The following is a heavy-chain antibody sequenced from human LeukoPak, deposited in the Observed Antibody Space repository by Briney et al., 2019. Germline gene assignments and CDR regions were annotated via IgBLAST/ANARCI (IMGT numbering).Heavy chain of an antibody. D-gene: IGHD2-2*01. CDR3: ATSKGYCSSTSCSFAYFDY. Sequence: SMKLSCKASGVTFSSYAISWVRQAPGQGLEWMGGIIPIFGTANYAQKFQGRVTITADESTSTAYMELSSLRSEDTAVYYCATSKGYCSSTSCSFAYFDYWGQGTLVTVSS. V-gene: IGHV1-69*13. CDR2: IIPIFGTA. J-gene: IGHJ4*02. CDR1: GVTFSSYA.